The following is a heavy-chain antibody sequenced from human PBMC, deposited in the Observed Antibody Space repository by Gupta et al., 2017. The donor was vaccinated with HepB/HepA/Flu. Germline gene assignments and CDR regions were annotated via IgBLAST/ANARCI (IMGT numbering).Heavy chain of an antibody. CDR2: SRNKANSYTT. D-gene: IGHD6-6*01. CDR1: GFTFRDHY. Sequence: EVQLVESGGGLVQPGGSLRLSCAASGFTFRDHYMECFRQAPGKGLEWLARSRNKANSYTTEYAASVKGRFTIARDDSKSSLYLQMNSLKIEDTAMYYCSRDPSSASGNRGGQWGQGTLVTVSS. CDR3: SRDPSSASGNRGGQ. V-gene: IGHV3-72*01. J-gene: IGHJ4*02.